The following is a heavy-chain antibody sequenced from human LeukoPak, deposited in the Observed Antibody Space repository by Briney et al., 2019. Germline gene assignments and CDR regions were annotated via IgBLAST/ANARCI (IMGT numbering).Heavy chain of an antibody. D-gene: IGHD2-2*01. J-gene: IGHJ6*02. CDR1: AGSIGSHY. V-gene: IGHV4-59*11. Sequence: SETLSLTCTVSAGSIGSHYWSWIRQPPGKGLEWIGSIYYNGNTNYDPSLKSRITISVDTSKNQFSLKLSSVTAADTAVYYCARELGYCSGTSCPYYYYYGMDVWGQGTTVTVSS. CDR2: IYYNGNT. CDR3: ARELGYCSGTSCPYYYYYGMDV.